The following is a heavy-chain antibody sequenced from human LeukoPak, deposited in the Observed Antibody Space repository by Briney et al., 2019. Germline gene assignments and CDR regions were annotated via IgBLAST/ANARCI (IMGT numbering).Heavy chain of an antibody. J-gene: IGHJ4*02. CDR2: IYHSGST. V-gene: IGHV4-30-2*05. D-gene: IGHD5-18*01. Sequence: PSGTLSLTCTVSGGSISSGGYYWSWIRQPPGKGLEWIGYIYHSGSTYYNPSLKSRVTISVDTSKNQFSLKLSSVTAADTAVYYCASRPTAMVTELDYWGQGTLVTVSS. CDR3: ASRPTAMVTELDY. CDR1: GGSISSGGYY.